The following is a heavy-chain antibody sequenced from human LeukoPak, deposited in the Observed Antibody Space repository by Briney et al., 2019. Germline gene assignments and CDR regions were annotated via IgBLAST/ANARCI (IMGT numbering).Heavy chain of an antibody. V-gene: IGHV3-21*06. Sequence: GGSLSLSCAASGFTFSSYSMNWVRQAPGKGLEWVSSISSNSRYIYYADSMRGRFTISRDNAKNSLYLQMNSLKPEDTAVYYCARVAEAAAFDSWGQGTLVTVSS. CDR3: ARVAEAAAFDS. CDR1: GFTFSSYS. J-gene: IGHJ4*02. CDR2: ISSNSRYI. D-gene: IGHD6-13*01.